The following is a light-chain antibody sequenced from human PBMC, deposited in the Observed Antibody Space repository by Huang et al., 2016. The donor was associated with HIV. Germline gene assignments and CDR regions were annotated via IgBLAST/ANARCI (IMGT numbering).Light chain of an antibody. V-gene: IGKV3-15*01. Sequence: EIVMTQSPVTLSVSPGERATLSCRASQSVSNYLAWYQQKPGQAPRLLVYAASTGATGIPARFSGSGSGTEFTLTISSLQSEDSAVYYCQQYNDWPLTFGGGTKVEIK. J-gene: IGKJ4*01. CDR3: QQYNDWPLT. CDR2: AAS. CDR1: QSVSNY.